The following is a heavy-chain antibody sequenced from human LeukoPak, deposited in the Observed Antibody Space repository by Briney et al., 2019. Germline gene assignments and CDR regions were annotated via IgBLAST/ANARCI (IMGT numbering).Heavy chain of an antibody. CDR3: ARDTPHYCSSTSCPFDY. V-gene: IGHV1-2*02. CDR2: INPNSGGT. Sequence: ASVKVSCXASGYTFTGYYMHWVRRAPGQGLEWMGWINPNSGGTNYAQKFQGRVTMTRDTSISTAYMELSRLRSDDTAVYYCARDTPHYCSSTSCPFDYWGQGTLVTVSS. CDR1: GYTFTGYY. J-gene: IGHJ4*02. D-gene: IGHD2-2*01.